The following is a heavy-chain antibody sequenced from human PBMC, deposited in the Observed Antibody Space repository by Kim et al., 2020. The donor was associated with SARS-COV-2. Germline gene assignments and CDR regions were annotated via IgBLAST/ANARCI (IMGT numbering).Heavy chain of an antibody. CDR1: GFTFSSYG. D-gene: IGHD6-13*01. CDR2: ISYDGSNK. Sequence: GGSLRLSCAASGFTFSSYGMNWVRQAPGKGLEWVAVISYDGSNKYYADSVKGRFTISRDNSKNTLYLQMNSLRAEDTAVYYCAKDGGAAAEVGSWFDPWGQGTLVTVSS. J-gene: IGHJ5*02. V-gene: IGHV3-30*18. CDR3: AKDGGAAAEVGSWFDP.